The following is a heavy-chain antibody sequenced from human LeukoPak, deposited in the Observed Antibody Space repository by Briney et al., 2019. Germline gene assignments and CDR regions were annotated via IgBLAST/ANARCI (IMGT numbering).Heavy chain of an antibody. CDR2: IKQDGSEK. Sequence: HPGGSLRLSCAASGFTFSSYWMSWVRQAPGKGLEWVANIKQDGSEKYYADSVKGRFTISRDNGKNSLDLQMNSLRADDTAVYYCARDTLGEGEDANYAVYYFDYWGQGTVVTVSS. D-gene: IGHD4/OR15-4a*01. J-gene: IGHJ4*02. V-gene: IGHV3-7*01. CDR1: GFTFSSYW. CDR3: ARDTLGEGEDANYAVYYFDY.